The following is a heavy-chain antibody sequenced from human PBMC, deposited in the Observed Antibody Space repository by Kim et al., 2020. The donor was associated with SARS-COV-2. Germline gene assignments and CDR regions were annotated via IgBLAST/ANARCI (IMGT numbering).Heavy chain of an antibody. V-gene: IGHV3-13*04. CDR2: IGTAGET. Sequence: GGSLRLSCAASGFTFGGHDMHWVRQGSGKGLEWVSAIGTAGETFYSGSVKGRFIISRENGRNSLFLQMDSLKVGDTAVYYCARGIHQWLGVHVWGQGTTVTVSS. J-gene: IGHJ6*02. CDR3: ARGIHQWLGVHV. D-gene: IGHD5-18*01. CDR1: GFTFGGHD.